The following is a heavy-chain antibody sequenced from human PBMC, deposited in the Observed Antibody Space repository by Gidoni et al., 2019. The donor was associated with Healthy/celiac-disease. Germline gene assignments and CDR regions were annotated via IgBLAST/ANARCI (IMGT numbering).Heavy chain of an antibody. CDR1: GFTFSSYS. Sequence: EVQLVESGGGLVQPGGSLRLSCAASGFTFSSYSMNWVRQAPGKGLEWVSYISSSSSTIYYADSVKGRFTISRDNAKNSLYLQMNSLRDEDTAVYYCERDGLGSSSWPNWFDPWGQGTLVTVSS. CDR3: ERDGLGSSSWPNWFDP. D-gene: IGHD6-13*01. CDR2: ISSSSSTI. V-gene: IGHV3-48*02. J-gene: IGHJ5*02.